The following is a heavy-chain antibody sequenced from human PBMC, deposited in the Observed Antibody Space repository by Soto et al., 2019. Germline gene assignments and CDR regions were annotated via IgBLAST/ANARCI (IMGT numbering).Heavy chain of an antibody. Sequence: QVQLVESGGGVVQTGRSLRLSCAASGFTFSSYGMHWVRQAPGKGLEWVAVIWYDGSNKYYADSVKGRFTISRDNSKNTRYLQMNSLGAEDTAVYYCAREWELGGFDYWGQGTLVTVFS. D-gene: IGHD1-26*01. J-gene: IGHJ4*02. V-gene: IGHV3-33*01. CDR2: IWYDGSNK. CDR3: AREWELGGFDY. CDR1: GFTFSSYG.